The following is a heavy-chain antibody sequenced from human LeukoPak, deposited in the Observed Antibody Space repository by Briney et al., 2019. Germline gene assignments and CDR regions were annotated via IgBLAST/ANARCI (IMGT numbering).Heavy chain of an antibody. CDR1: GFTFSSYG. J-gene: IGHJ4*02. Sequence: GRSLRLSCAASGFTFSSYGMHWVRQAPGKGLEWVAVISYDGSNKYYADSVKGRFTISRDNSKNTLYLQMNSLRAEDTAVYYCAKVAHGSGSYIDYWGQGTLVTVSS. D-gene: IGHD3-10*01. CDR2: ISYDGSNK. V-gene: IGHV3-30*18. CDR3: AKVAHGSGSYIDY.